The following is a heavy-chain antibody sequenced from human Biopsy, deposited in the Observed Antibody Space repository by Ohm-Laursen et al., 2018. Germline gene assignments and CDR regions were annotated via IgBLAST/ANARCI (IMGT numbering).Heavy chain of an antibody. CDR3: ARFIVPSLHCSNGVCPIRWFDP. CDR1: GGTYSGYY. CDR2: VHHDGRA. J-gene: IGHJ5*02. D-gene: IGHD2-2*01. V-gene: IGHV4-34*01. Sequence: SQTLSLTCSVYGGTYSGYYWSWIRQPPGKGLEWIGEVHHDGRANYNPSLKSRVTISGDMSKKQFSLKLSDVTAADTAVYYCARFIVPSLHCSNGVCPIRWFDPWGQGTLVTVFS.